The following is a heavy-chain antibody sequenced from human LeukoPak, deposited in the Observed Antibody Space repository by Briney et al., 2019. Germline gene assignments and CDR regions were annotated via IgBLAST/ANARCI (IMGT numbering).Heavy chain of an antibody. V-gene: IGHV4-59*01. J-gene: IGHJ5*02. CDR1: SDSIRNYY. CDR2: YSSTGDS. Sequence: SETLSLTCTVSSDSIRNYYWTWIRQSPGKGLEWLGYYSSTGDSEYNPSLKSRVTMSVDMSKNQFPLKLTSVTAADTAVYFCARGYHWNYGWFDPWGQGTLVTVSS. D-gene: IGHD1-7*01. CDR3: ARGYHWNYGWFDP.